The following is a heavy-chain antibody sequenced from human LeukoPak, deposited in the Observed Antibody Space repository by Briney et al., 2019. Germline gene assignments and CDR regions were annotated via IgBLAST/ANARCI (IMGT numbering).Heavy chain of an antibody. Sequence: SETLSLTCTVSGGSISSSSYYWGWIRQPPGKGLEWSGGIYYSGSTYYNPSLKSRVTISVDTSKNQFSLKLSSVTAADTAVYYCARAFSLLWFGELLSNWFDPCGQGTLVTVSS. V-gene: IGHV4-39*07. J-gene: IGHJ5*02. CDR3: ARAFSLLWFGELLSNWFDP. CDR1: GGSISSSSYY. CDR2: IYYSGST. D-gene: IGHD3-10*01.